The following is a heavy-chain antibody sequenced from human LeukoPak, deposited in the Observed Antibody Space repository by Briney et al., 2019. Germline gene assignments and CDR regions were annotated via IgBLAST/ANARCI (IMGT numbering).Heavy chain of an antibody. D-gene: IGHD6-13*01. CDR3: ARGAAAAGMRTNNY. V-gene: IGHV1-2*02. Sequence: ASVKVSCKASGYTFTGYYMHWVRQAPGQGLEWMGWINPNSGGTNYAQKFQGRVTMTRDTSISTAYMELSRLRSDDTAVYYCARGAAAAGMRTNNYWGQGTLVTVSS. CDR1: GYTFTGYY. CDR2: INPNSGGT. J-gene: IGHJ4*02.